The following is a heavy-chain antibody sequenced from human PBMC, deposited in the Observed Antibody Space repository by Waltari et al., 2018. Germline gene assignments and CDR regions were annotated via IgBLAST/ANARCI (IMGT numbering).Heavy chain of an antibody. Sequence: QVQLQESGPGLVKPSQTLSLTCTVSGGSISSGSYYWSWIRQPAGKGREWIGRIDTSGSTNYNPSRKSRVTRSVDTSKNQFSLKLSSVTAADTAVYYCARFLTGDFCSAYYVEDAFDIWGQGTMVTVSS. CDR2: IDTSGST. J-gene: IGHJ3*02. D-gene: IGHD3-3*01. CDR3: ARFLTGDFCSAYYVEDAFDI. CDR1: GGSISSGSYY. V-gene: IGHV4-61*02.